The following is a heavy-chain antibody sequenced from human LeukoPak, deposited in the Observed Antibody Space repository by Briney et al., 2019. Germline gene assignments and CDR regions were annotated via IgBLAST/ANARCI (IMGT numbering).Heavy chain of an antibody. CDR1: GFIYNRYG. CDR2: ISYDGRNE. D-gene: IGHD1-26*01. V-gene: IGHV3-30*18. CDR3: AKGVGLGGMDV. J-gene: IGHJ6*02. Sequence: GRSLRLSCAASGFIYNRYGMHWVRQAPGKGLEWVAVISYDGRNEYYTDSVKGRFTISRDNSKNTVYLQMSSLRTGDTAVYYCAKGVGLGGMDVWGQGTTVIVSS.